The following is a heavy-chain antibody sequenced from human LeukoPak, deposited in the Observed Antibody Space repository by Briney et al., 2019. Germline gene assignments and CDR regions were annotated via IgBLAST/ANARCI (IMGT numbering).Heavy chain of an antibody. Sequence: GGSLRLSCAASGFTFSSYGMHWVRQAPGKGLEWVAVIRYDGSNKYYADSVKGRFTISRDNSKNTLYLQMNSLRAEDTAVYYCARDQVVRKRGFDYWGQGTLVTVSS. V-gene: IGHV3-33*01. CDR3: ARDQVVRKRGFDY. CDR2: IRYDGSNK. CDR1: GFTFSSYG. D-gene: IGHD3-10*01. J-gene: IGHJ4*02.